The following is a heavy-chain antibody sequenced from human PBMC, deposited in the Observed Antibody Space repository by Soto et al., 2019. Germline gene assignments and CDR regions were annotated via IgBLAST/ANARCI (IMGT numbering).Heavy chain of an antibody. CDR2: INPNSGGT. Sequence: ASVKVSCKTSGYTFIGYYIHWVRQAPGQGLEWMGWINPNSGGTNYAQKFQDWVTMTRDTSISTAYMELSRLTSGDTAVYYCARYRDGYKFFDYWGQGTLVTVSS. CDR3: ARYRDGYKFFDY. V-gene: IGHV1-2*04. D-gene: IGHD5-12*01. CDR1: GYTFIGYY. J-gene: IGHJ4*02.